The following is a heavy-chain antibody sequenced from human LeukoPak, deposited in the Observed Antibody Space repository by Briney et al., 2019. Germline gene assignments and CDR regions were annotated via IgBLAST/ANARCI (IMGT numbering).Heavy chain of an antibody. V-gene: IGHV3-48*04. CDR1: GFTFSSYS. Sequence: SGGSLRLSCAASGFTFSSYSMNWVSQAPGKGLEWVSYISSSSSTIYYADSVKGRFTISRDNAKNSLYLQMNSLRAEDTAVYYCARGPHDYADYWGQGTLVTVSS. CDR3: ARGPHDYADY. D-gene: IGHD4-17*01. J-gene: IGHJ4*02. CDR2: ISSSSSTI.